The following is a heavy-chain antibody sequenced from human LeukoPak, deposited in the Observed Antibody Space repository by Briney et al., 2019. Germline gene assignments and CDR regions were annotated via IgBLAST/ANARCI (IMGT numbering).Heavy chain of an antibody. CDR1: GFTFSSYS. V-gene: IGHV3-48*01. J-gene: IGHJ4*02. Sequence: GGSLRLSCAASGFTFSSYSSNWVRQAPGKGLEWVSYISSSSSTIYYADSVKGRFTISRDNAKNSLYLQMNSLRAEDTAVYYCARDRGSGNYGARFFDYWGQGTLVTVSS. D-gene: IGHD1-26*01. CDR3: ARDRGSGNYGARFFDY. CDR2: ISSSSSTI.